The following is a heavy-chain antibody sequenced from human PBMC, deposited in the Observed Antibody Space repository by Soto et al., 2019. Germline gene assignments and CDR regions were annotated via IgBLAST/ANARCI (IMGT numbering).Heavy chain of an antibody. V-gene: IGHV4-30-2*01. D-gene: IGHD2-15*01. Sequence: LSLTCAVSGGSIISGGYSWSWTRQPPGKGLEWIGYIYSGTTHYNPSLESRVTIAMDRSKNQVSLSLKSVTAADTAVYYCAREDSGAFFDFWGQGTLVTVSS. CDR3: AREDSGAFFDF. J-gene: IGHJ4*02. CDR1: GGSIISGGYS. CDR2: IYSGTT.